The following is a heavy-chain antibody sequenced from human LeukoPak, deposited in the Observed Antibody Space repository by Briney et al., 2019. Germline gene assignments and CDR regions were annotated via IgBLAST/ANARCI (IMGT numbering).Heavy chain of an antibody. J-gene: IGHJ4*02. CDR2: IRNSDGMT. Sequence: GGSLRLSCDASGFNINTYTMYWVRQAPGQGLEWVSGIRNSDGMTYYADSVKGRFTISRDNSKNTLYLQMNSLRAEDTAVYYCAKLFTGTTSESYWGQGTLVTVSS. CDR3: AKLFTGTTSESY. V-gene: IGHV3-23*01. CDR1: GFNINTYT. D-gene: IGHD1-1*01.